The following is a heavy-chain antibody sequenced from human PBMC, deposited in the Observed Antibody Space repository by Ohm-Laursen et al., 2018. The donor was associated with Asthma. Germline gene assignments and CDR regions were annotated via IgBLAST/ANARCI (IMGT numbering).Heavy chain of an antibody. V-gene: IGHV4-34*01. CDR3: ARGQRLYAY. CDR1: GGSFSGYY. CDR2: INHSGST. Sequence: PGTLSLTCAVYGGSFSGYYWSWIRQPPGKGLEWIGEINHSGSTNYNPSLKSRVTISVDTSKNQFSLKLSSVTAADTAVYYCARGQRLYAYWGQGTLVTVSS. D-gene: IGHD3-16*01. J-gene: IGHJ4*02.